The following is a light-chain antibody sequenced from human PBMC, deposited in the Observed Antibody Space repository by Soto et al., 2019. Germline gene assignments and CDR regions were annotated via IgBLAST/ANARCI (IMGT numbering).Light chain of an antibody. V-gene: IGKV1-12*01. CDR1: QAFSNL. Sequence: DIQMTQSPSSVSASGGDRVIITCRASQAFSNLLAWYQQKPGKAPKLLIYGASTLQGGVPSRFSGSESGTDFTLTISSVQPEDFATYYCQQATTFPLTFGGGTKVE. J-gene: IGKJ4*01. CDR2: GAS. CDR3: QQATTFPLT.